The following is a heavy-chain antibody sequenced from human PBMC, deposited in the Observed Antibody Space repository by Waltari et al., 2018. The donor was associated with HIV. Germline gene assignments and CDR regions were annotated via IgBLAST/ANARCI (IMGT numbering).Heavy chain of an antibody. CDR3: ARSSLSYDSSGFVDY. D-gene: IGHD3-22*01. CDR1: GYTFTCYA. V-gene: IGHV7-4-1*02. Sequence: QVQLVQSGSELKKPGASVKVSFNASGYTFTCYAMNWVRPAPGQGLEWMGWINTNTGNPTYAQGFTGRFVFSLDTSVSTAYLQISSLKAEDTAVYYCARSSLSYDSSGFVDYWGQGTLVTVSS. CDR2: INTNTGNP. J-gene: IGHJ4*02.